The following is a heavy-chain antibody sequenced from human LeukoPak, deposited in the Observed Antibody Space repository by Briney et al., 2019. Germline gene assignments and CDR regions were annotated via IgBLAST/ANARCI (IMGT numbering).Heavy chain of an antibody. J-gene: IGHJ4*02. V-gene: IGHV3-21*01. CDR3: ARVGNWNDRGDY. CDR1: GFTFSSYS. D-gene: IGHD1-1*01. Sequence: GGSLRLSCAASGFTFSSYSMNWVRQAPGKGLEWVSSISSSSSYIYYADSVKGRFTISRDNAKNSLYLQMNSLRAEDTAVYYCARVGNWNDRGDYWGQGTLVTVSS. CDR2: ISSSSSYI.